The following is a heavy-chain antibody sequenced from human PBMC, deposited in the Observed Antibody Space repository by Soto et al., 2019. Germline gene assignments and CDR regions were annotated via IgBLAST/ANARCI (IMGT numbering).Heavy chain of an antibody. J-gene: IGHJ4*02. CDR3: AKFEGIAVATD. CDR1: GFTFSSYG. CDR2: ISYDGSNK. V-gene: IGHV3-30*18. Sequence: QVQLVESGGGVVQPGRSLRLSCAASGFTFSSYGMHWVRQAPGKGLEWVAVISYDGSNKYYADSVKGRFTISRDNSKNTRYLQMNSLRAEDTAVYYCAKFEGIAVATDWGQGTLVTVSS. D-gene: IGHD6-19*01.